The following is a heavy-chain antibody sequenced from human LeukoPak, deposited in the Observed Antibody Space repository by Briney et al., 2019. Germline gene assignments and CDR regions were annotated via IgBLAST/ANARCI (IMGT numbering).Heavy chain of an antibody. V-gene: IGHV4-34*01. CDR2: INHSGRT. J-gene: IGHJ2*01. CDR3: ARGGYFDL. CDR1: GGSFSGCF. Sequence: PSETLSLTCAVYGGSFSGCFWSWIRQPPGKGLEWIGEINHSGRTNYNPSLNRRVTVSVDTSKNQFSLKLRSLTAADTAVYYCARGGYFDLWGRGTLVTVSS.